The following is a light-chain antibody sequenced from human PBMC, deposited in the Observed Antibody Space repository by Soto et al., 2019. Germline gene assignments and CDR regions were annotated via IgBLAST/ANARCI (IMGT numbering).Light chain of an antibody. CDR3: QQLDSMPIT. CDR2: AAS. J-gene: IGKJ5*01. V-gene: IGKV1-12*01. CDR1: QSISRW. Sequence: DIQMTQSPPSVSASVGDRVTITCRASQSISRWLTWYQQKPGKAPKLLIYAASTLQSGVPSRFSGSGSGTDFVLTISSLQPEDSATYYCQQLDSMPITFGQGTRLEIK.